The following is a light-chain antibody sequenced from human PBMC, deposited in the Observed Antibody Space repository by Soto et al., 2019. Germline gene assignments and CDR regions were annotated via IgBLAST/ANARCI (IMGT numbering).Light chain of an antibody. J-gene: IGKJ4*01. CDR3: QQYYSTLLT. CDR1: QSVLYSSNNKNY. V-gene: IGKV4-1*01. Sequence: DIVMTQSPDSLAVSLGERATINCKSSQSVLYSSNNKNYLAWYQQKPGQPPKLLIYWASTRESGVPDRFSGSGSGTDFTLTISSLQAEDVAVYYCQQYYSTLLTFGGGTKADVK. CDR2: WAS.